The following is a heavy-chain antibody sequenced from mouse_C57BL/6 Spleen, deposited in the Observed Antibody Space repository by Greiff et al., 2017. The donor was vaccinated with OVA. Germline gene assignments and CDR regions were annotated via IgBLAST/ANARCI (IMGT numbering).Heavy chain of an antibody. CDR3: ASLYGNYEGY. CDR2: INPNNGGT. CDR1: GYTFTDYY. D-gene: IGHD2-1*01. V-gene: IGHV1-26*01. Sequence: EVQLQQSGPELVKPGASVKISCKASGYTFTDYYMNWVKQSHGQSLEWIGDINPNNGGTSYNQKFKGKATLTVDKSSSTAYMELRSLTSEDSAVYYCASLYGNYEGYWGQGTTLTVSS. J-gene: IGHJ2*01.